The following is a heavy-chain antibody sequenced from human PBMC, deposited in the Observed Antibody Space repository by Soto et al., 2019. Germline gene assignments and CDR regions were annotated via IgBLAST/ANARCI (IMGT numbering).Heavy chain of an antibody. Sequence: PSETLSLTCTVSGGSISSSSYCWGWIRQPPGKGLEWIGSIYYSGSTYYNPSLKSRVTISVDTSKNQFSLKLSSVTAADTSVYYCARDLSPFHYDILTGYYRKGRWFDPWGQGTLVTVSS. CDR2: IYYSGST. V-gene: IGHV4-39*07. CDR3: ARDLSPFHYDILTGYYRKGRWFDP. D-gene: IGHD3-9*01. CDR1: GGSISSSSYC. J-gene: IGHJ5*02.